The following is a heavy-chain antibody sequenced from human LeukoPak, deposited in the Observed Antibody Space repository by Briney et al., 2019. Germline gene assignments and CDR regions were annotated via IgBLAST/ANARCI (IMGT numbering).Heavy chain of an antibody. CDR1: GFTFDDYG. D-gene: IGHD6-19*01. Sequence: PGGSLRLSCAASGFTFDDYGMSWVRQAPRKGLEWVSGINWNGGSTGYADSVEGRFTISRDNAKNSLYLQMNSLRAEDTALYYCARDVSSGWYSDYWGQGTLVTVSS. CDR2: INWNGGST. CDR3: ARDVSSGWYSDY. V-gene: IGHV3-20*04. J-gene: IGHJ4*02.